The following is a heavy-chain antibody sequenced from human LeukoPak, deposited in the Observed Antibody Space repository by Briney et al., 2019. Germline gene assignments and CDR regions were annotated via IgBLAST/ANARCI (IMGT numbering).Heavy chain of an antibody. D-gene: IGHD3-10*01. V-gene: IGHV3-23*01. CDR1: GFTFSSYV. Sequence: GGSLRLSCAASGFTFSSYVMSWVRQAPGKGLEWVSAISGSGGSTYYADSVKGRFTISRDNSKNTLYLQMNSLRVEDTAVYYCARITMVRGAAFDYWGQGTLVTVSS. J-gene: IGHJ4*02. CDR3: ARITMVRGAAFDY. CDR2: ISGSGGST.